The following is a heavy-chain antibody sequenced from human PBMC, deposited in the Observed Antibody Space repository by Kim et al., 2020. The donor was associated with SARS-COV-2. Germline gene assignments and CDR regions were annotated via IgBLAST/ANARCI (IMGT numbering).Heavy chain of an antibody. Sequence: ASVKVSCKASGYTFTSYDINWVRQATGQGLEWMGWMNPNSGNTGYAQKFQGRVTMTRNTSISTAYMELSSLRSEDTAVYYCASPSGSYYDAFDIWGQGTMVTVSS. CDR2: MNPNSGNT. CDR3: ASPSGSYYDAFDI. V-gene: IGHV1-8*01. D-gene: IGHD1-26*01. J-gene: IGHJ3*02. CDR1: GYTFTSYD.